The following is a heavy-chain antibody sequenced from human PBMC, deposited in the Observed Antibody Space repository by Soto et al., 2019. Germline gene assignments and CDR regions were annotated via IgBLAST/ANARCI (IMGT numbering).Heavy chain of an antibody. J-gene: IGHJ4*02. D-gene: IGHD5-18*01. Sequence: PGVSLRLSCAASGFTFSSYSMSWFRQAPGKGLEWVSAITGRGGSTYYADSLKGRFSISRDNYNNTRYLQMNMLRVEDTAVYYCAKEGDFIGYNYGSCFDYWGEGTLVSVSS. CDR2: ITGRGGST. CDR3: AKEGDFIGYNYGSCFDY. V-gene: IGHV3-23*01. CDR1: GFTFSSYS.